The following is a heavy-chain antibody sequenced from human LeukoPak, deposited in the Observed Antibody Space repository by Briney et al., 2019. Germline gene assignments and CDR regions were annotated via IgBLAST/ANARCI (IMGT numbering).Heavy chain of an antibody. J-gene: IGHJ4*02. CDR1: GGSFSGYY. Sequence: SETLSLTCAVYGGSFSGYYWSWIRQPPGKGLEWIGEINHSGSTNYNPSLKSRVTISVDTSKNQFSLKLSSVTAADTAVYYCARSGIAAAGTIDYWGQGTLVTVSS. D-gene: IGHD6-13*01. CDR3: ARSGIAAAGTIDY. V-gene: IGHV4-34*01. CDR2: INHSGST.